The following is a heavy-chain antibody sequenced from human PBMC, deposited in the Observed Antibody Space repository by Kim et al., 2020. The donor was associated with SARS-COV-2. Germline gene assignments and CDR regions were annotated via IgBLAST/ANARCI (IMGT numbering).Heavy chain of an antibody. Sequence: SVKVSCKASGFTFTSSAVQWVRQARGQRLEWIGWIVVGSGNTNYAQKFQERVTSTRDMSTSTAYMELSSLRSEDTAVYYCAAEGLTGTTSYYYGMDVWGQGTTVTVSS. J-gene: IGHJ6*02. CDR2: IVVGSGNT. CDR1: GFTFTSSA. V-gene: IGHV1-58*01. CDR3: AAEGLTGTTSYYYGMDV. D-gene: IGHD1-7*01.